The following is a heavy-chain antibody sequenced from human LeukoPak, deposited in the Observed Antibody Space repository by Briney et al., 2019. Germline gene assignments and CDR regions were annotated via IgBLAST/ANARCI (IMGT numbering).Heavy chain of an antibody. CDR2: IDPSDSYT. D-gene: IGHD3-10*01. CDR3: ARVRRYGSGSSWFDP. J-gene: IGHJ5*02. CDR1: GYRFTSYW. V-gene: IGHV5-10-1*01. Sequence: GESLRISFKGSGYRFTSYWISWVRPMPGKGLEWMGRIDPSDSYTNYSPSFQGHVTISADKSISTAYLQWSSLKASDTAMYYCARVRRYGSGSSWFDPWGQGTLVTVSS.